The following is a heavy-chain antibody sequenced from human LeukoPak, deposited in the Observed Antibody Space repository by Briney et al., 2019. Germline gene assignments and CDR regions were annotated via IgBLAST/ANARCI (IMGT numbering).Heavy chain of an antibody. CDR1: GYTFTSYD. D-gene: IGHD3-22*01. Sequence: ASVKVSCKASGYTFTSYDINWVRQATGQGLEWMGWMNPNSGNTGYAQKFQGRVTMTRNTSISTAYMELSSLRSEDTAVYYCAKVPSAKYYHESSGYYRPTYYYYYMDVWGKGTTVTVSS. CDR2: MNPNSGNT. J-gene: IGHJ6*03. V-gene: IGHV1-8*01. CDR3: AKVPSAKYYHESSGYYRPTYYYYYMDV.